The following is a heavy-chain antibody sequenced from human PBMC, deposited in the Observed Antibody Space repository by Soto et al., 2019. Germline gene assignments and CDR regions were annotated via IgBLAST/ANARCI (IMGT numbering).Heavy chain of an antibody. V-gene: IGHV4-59*01. CDR1: DGSISNYY. D-gene: IGHD1-20*01. CDR3: ARGDNWHDGTPIDY. CDR2: IYYSGST. J-gene: IGHJ4*02. Sequence: SETLSLTCTVSDGSISNYYWNWIRQPPGKGLEWIGSIYYSGSTNYNPSLKSRVTISVDTSKNQFSLKLSSVTAADTAVYYCARGDNWHDGTPIDYWGQGTLVTVSS.